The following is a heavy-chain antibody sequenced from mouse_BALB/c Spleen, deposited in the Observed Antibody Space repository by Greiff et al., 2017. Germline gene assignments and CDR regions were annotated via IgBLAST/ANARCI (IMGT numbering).Heavy chain of an antibody. D-gene: IGHD2-14*01. CDR1: GYTFTSYW. Sequence: QVQLQQSGAELAKPGASVKMSCKASGYTFTSYWMHWVKQRPGQGLEWIGYINPSTGYTEYNQKFKDKATLTADKPSSTAYMQLSSLTSEDSAVYYCAREGEIGYWGQGTTLTVSS. CDR2: INPSTGYT. V-gene: IGHV1-7*01. J-gene: IGHJ2*01. CDR3: AREGEIGY.